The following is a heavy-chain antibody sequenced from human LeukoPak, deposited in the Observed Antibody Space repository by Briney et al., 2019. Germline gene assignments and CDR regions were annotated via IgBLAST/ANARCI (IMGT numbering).Heavy chain of an antibody. J-gene: IGHJ4*02. CDR1: GFSFSSYA. CDR3: AKDCGSSPKTYYFDY. Sequence: GGSLRLSCAASGFSFSSYAMHWVRQAPGKGLEWVSAISGSGGSTYYADSVKGRFTISRDNSKNTLYLQMNSLRAEDTAVYYCAKDCGSSPKTYYFDYWGQGTLVTVSS. D-gene: IGHD1-26*01. CDR2: ISGSGGST. V-gene: IGHV3-23*01.